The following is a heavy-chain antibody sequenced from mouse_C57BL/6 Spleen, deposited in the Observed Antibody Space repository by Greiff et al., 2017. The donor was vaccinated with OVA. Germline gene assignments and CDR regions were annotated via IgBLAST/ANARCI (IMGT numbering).Heavy chain of an antibody. CDR2: IDPSDSYT. CDR1: GYTFTSYW. CDR3: AGDGYHGGYFDV. V-gene: IGHV1-69*01. J-gene: IGHJ1*03. Sequence: QVQLKQPGAELVMPGASVKLSCKASGYTFTSYWMHWVKQRPGQGLEWIGEIDPSDSYTNYNQKFKGKSTLTVDKSSSTAYMQLSSLTSEDSAVDYCAGDGYHGGYFDVWGTGTTVTVSS. D-gene: IGHD2-3*01.